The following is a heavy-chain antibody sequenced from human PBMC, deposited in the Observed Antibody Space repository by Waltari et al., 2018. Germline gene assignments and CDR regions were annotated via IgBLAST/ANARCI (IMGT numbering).Heavy chain of an antibody. CDR1: GYSISSGYY. J-gene: IGHJ3*02. CDR3: AINDSSGRDAFDI. V-gene: IGHV4-38-2*01. Sequence: QVQLQESGPGLVKPSETLSLTCAVSGYSISSGYYWGWIRQPPGKGLEWIGSIYHSGSTYYNPSLKSRVTISVDTSKNQFSLKRSSVTAADTAVYYCAINDSSGRDAFDIWGQGTMVTVSS. D-gene: IGHD3-22*01. CDR2: IYHSGST.